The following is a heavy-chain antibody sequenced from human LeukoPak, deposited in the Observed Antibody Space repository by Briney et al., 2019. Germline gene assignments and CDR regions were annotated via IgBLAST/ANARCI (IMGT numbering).Heavy chain of an antibody. CDR1: GFTFSTYS. J-gene: IGHJ4*02. Sequence: GGSLRLSCAASGFTFSTYSMNWVRQAPGKGLEWVSSISSSSYIYYADSVKGRFTISRDNAKNSLYLQMNSLRAEDTALYYCARLRTTGTFDYWGQGTLVTVSS. CDR2: ISSSSYI. D-gene: IGHD1-1*01. CDR3: ARLRTTGTFDY. V-gene: IGHV3-21*01.